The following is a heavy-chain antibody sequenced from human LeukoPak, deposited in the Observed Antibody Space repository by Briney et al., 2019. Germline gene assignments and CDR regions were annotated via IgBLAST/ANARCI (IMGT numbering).Heavy chain of an antibody. CDR2: ISGSGGST. CDR3: AKPYSDFWSGYSARDY. Sequence: GGSLRLSCAASGFTFSSYAMSWVRQAPGKGLEWVSAISGSGGSTYYADSVKGRFTTSRDNSKNTLYLQMNSLRAEDTAVYYCAKPYSDFWSGYSARDYWGQGTLVTVSS. J-gene: IGHJ4*02. V-gene: IGHV3-23*01. D-gene: IGHD3-3*01. CDR1: GFTFSSYA.